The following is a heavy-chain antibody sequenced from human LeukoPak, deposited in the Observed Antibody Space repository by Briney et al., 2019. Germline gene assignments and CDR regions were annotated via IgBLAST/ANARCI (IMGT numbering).Heavy chain of an antibody. J-gene: IGHJ6*03. CDR3: ASMPSTEIYYFYYMDV. D-gene: IGHD2-2*01. V-gene: IGHV3-23*01. CDR1: RFTFSSYT. CDR2: ISANAVST. Sequence: LTAGSLRLSCADSRFTFSSYTMNWVRQAPGKGLEWVSGISANAVSTYYADSVKGRFTISRDNSKNTLYLHMDRLGTEDTAVYYCASMPSTEIYYFYYMDVWGKGTTVTVSS.